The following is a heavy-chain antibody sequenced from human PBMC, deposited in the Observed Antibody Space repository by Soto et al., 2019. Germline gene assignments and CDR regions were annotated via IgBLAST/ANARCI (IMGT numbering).Heavy chain of an antibody. CDR1: GGTFSSYA. Sequence: QVQLVQSGAEVKKPGSSVKVSCKASGGTFSSYAISWVRQAPGQGLEWMVGIIPIFCTANYAQKLQGRVTITADDSTSTAYMELSSLRSEDTAVYYCARVPCSSTSCYRYYDYGMDVWGQGTTVTVSS. CDR2: IIPIFCTA. V-gene: IGHV1-69*01. D-gene: IGHD2-2*01. CDR3: ARVPCSSTSCYRYYDYGMDV. J-gene: IGHJ6*02.